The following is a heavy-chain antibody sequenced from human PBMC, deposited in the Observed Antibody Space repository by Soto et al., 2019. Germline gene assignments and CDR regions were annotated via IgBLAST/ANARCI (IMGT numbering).Heavy chain of an antibody. V-gene: IGHV4-39*01. D-gene: IGHD4-17*01. Sequence: QLQLQESGSGLVKPSETLSLTCIVSNGSISSRSSYWGWIRQTPGKGLEWIGSIYYIGNTYYNPSLKSQVTISIDTSKTQFSLKMNSVTAADTAVYFCGGQDYGAKGYYFDNWGQGALVTVSS. CDR2: IYYIGNT. CDR3: GGQDYGAKGYYFDN. J-gene: IGHJ4*02. CDR1: NGSISSRSSY.